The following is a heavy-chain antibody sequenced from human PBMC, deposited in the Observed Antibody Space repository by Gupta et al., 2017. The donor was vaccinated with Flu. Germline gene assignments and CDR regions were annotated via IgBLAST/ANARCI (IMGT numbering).Heavy chain of an antibody. D-gene: IGHD6-13*01. J-gene: IGHJ2*01. CDR1: GFTFSSSG. CDR2: IWYDGSNK. CDR3: ARDIAAAGTGYFDL. Sequence: QVQLVESGGGVVQPGRSLRLSCAASGFTFSSSGMHWVRQAPGKGLEWVAVIWYDGSNKYYADSVKGRFTISRDNSKNTLYLQMNSLRAEDTAVYYCARDIAAAGTGYFDLWGRGTLVTVSS. V-gene: IGHV3-33*01.